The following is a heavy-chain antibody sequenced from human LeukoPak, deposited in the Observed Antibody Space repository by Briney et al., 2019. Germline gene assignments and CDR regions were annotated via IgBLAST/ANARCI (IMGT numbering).Heavy chain of an antibody. CDR1: GYTFTSYA. CDR3: ARDLIQSVELGPSTPAY. V-gene: IGHV1-3*01. D-gene: IGHD1-7*01. CDR2: INAGNGNT. Sequence: ASVKVSYKASGYTFTSYAMHWVRQAPGQRLEWMEWINAGNGNTKYSQKFQGRVTITRDTSASTAYMELSSLRSEDTAVYYCARDLIQSVELGPSTPAYWGQGTLVTVSS. J-gene: IGHJ4*02.